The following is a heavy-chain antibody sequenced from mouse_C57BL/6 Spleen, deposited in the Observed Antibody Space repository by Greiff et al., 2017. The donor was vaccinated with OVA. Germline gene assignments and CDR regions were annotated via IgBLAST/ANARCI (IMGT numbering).Heavy chain of an antibody. J-gene: IGHJ4*01. CDR2: ISYDGSN. D-gene: IGHD2-5*01. V-gene: IGHV3-6*01. Sequence: VQLKESGPGLVKPSQSLSLTCSVTGYSITSGYYWNWIRQFPGNKLEWMGYISYDGSNNYNPSLKNRISITRDTSKNQFFLKLNSVTTEDTATYYCARGAYSNYDAMDYWGQGTSVTVSS. CDR3: ARGAYSNYDAMDY. CDR1: GYSITSGYY.